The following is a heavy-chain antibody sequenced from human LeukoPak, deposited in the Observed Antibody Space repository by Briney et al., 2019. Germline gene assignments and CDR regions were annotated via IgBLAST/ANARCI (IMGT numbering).Heavy chain of an antibody. J-gene: IGHJ4*02. CDR2: IIPIFGTA. V-gene: IGHV1-69*05. CDR1: GGTFSSYA. D-gene: IGHD2-8*01. CDR3: ASPYCTNGVCYRKGPFDY. Sequence: ASVKVSCKASGGTFSSYAISWVRQAPGQGLEWMGGIIPIFGTANYAQKFQGRVTITTDESTSTAYMELSSLRSEDTAMYYCASPYCTNGVCYRKGPFDYWGQGTLVTVSS.